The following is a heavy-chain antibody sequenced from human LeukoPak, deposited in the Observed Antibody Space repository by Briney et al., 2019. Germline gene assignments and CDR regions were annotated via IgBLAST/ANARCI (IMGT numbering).Heavy chain of an antibody. V-gene: IGHV1-2*02. Sequence: ASVKVSCKASGYNFTGYYLRWVRQAPGQGLEWMGWINPNTGGTNYAQKFQGRVTMTRDTSISTAYMELGGLTSDDTAVYYCARPYCSGGSCHDYFDYWGQGTLVTVSS. CDR1: GYNFTGYY. CDR2: INPNTGGT. J-gene: IGHJ4*02. CDR3: ARPYCSGGSCHDYFDY. D-gene: IGHD2-15*01.